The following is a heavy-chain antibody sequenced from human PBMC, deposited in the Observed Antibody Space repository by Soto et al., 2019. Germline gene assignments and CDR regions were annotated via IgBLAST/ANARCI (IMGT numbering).Heavy chain of an antibody. V-gene: IGHV3-23*01. CDR3: AKNSEFTNSRHRGYYYYMDI. CDR2: ISGSGGNT. Sequence: GGSLRLSCAASGFTFSNYAMTWVRQAPGQGMEWASGISGSGGNTYYADSLKGRFTVSRDNSKNTLYLQMNSLRADDTAVYYCAKNSEFTNSRHRGYYYYMDIWGTGTTVTVSS. J-gene: IGHJ6*03. D-gene: IGHD3-10*01. CDR1: GFTFSNYA.